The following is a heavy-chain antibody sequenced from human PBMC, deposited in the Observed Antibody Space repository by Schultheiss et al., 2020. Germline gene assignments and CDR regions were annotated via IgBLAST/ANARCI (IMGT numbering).Heavy chain of an antibody. CDR1: GGSISSSSYY. Sequence: SETLSLTCTVSGGSISSSSYYWGWIRQPPGKGLEWIGSIYYGGSTYYNPSLKGRVTISVDTSKNQFSLKLSSVTAADTAVYYCASLLGGGDGYNHDYWGQGTLVTVSS. CDR3: ASLLGGGDGYNHDY. D-gene: IGHD5-24*01. CDR2: IYYGGST. V-gene: IGHV4-39*07. J-gene: IGHJ4*02.